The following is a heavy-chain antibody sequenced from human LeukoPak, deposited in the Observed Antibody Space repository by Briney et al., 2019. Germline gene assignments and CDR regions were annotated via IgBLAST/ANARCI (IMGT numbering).Heavy chain of an antibody. Sequence: PGGFLRLSCAASGFTFSSYSMNWVRQAPGKGLEWVSAISSSGSYIYYADSVKGRFTISRDNAKNSLYLQMNSLRAEDTAVYYCARGATYSSSSPDYWGQGTLVTVSS. CDR2: ISSSGSYI. J-gene: IGHJ4*02. CDR1: GFTFSSYS. V-gene: IGHV3-21*01. CDR3: ARGATYSSSSPDY. D-gene: IGHD6-6*01.